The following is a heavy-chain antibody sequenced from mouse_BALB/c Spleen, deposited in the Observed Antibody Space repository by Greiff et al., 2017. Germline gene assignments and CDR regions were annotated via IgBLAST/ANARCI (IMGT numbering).Heavy chain of an antibody. J-gene: IGHJ3*01. CDR3: ARTYYGNYVAY. Sequence: EVQVVESGGGLVQPGGSLKLSCAASGFTFSSYGMSWVRQTPDKRLELVATINSNGGSTYYPDSVKGRFTISRDNAKNTLYLQMSSLKSEDTAMYYCARTYYGNYVAYWGQGTLVTVSA. D-gene: IGHD2-10*01. CDR1: GFTFSSYG. V-gene: IGHV5-6-3*01. CDR2: INSNGGST.